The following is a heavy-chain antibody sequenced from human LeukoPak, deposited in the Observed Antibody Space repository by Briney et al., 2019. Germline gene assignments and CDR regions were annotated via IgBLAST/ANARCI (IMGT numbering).Heavy chain of an antibody. CDR3: AKVRTWLHLGDH. D-gene: IGHD5-24*01. V-gene: IGHV3-21*01. CDR2: ISRASST. CDR1: GFTFSSYA. Sequence: GGSLRLSCAGSGFTFSSYAMNWVRQAPGKGLQWVSAISRASSTYYADSVKGRFTISRDNAKNSLYLQMNSLRAEDTAVYYCAKVRTWLHLGDHWGQGTLVTVSS. J-gene: IGHJ4*02.